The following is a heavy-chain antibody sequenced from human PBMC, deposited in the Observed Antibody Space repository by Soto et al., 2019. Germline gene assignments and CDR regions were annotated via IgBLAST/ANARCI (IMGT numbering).Heavy chain of an antibody. CDR2: IYRFGGT. D-gene: IGHD3-16*01. CDR3: AREEASSYASRHFHD. V-gene: IGHV4-4*07. J-gene: IGHJ4*02. CDR1: GGSMSSFY. Sequence: QVQLQESGPGLVKSSETLSLTCTVSGGSMSSFYWSWIRQPAGKGLEWIARIYRFGGTNYNPSLKSRVTLSLDTSQKKFSLTLTSVTAADTAVYYCAREEASSYASRHFHDWGQGTLVTVSS.